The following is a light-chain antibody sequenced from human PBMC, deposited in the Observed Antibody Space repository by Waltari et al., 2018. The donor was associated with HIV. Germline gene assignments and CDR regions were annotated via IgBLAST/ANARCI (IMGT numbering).Light chain of an antibody. V-gene: IGLV2-14*01. Sequence: QSALTQPASVSGSPGQSITISCTGSDSDIGASDYVSCHQKDPDRAPRLLIYEVKKRPSGVSSRFAGSKTANTASLTISGLQLEDEAEFYCASFSRGLTLVVFGGGTHVTVL. CDR2: EVK. CDR3: ASFSRGLTLVV. J-gene: IGLJ2*01. CDR1: DSDIGASDY.